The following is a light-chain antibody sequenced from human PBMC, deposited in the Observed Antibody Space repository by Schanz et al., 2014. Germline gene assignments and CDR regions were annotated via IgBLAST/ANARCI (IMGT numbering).Light chain of an antibody. V-gene: IGKV3-11*01. CDR3: QQRRDWPLT. CDR2: DAS. Sequence: EIVLTQSPATLSLSPGERATLTCRASESVSGYLAWYQQKPGQAPRLLIYDASNRATGIPARFSGGGSGTDFTLTISSLEPEDFAVYYCQQRRDWPLTFGGGTKVEIK. J-gene: IGKJ4*01. CDR1: ESVSGY.